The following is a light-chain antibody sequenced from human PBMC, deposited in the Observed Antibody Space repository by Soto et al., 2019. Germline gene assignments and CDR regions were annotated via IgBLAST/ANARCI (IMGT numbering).Light chain of an antibody. CDR2: RNS. CDR3: AAWDDSLSGVV. Sequence: QSVMTQPTSASGTPGQRVTISCSGSSSNIGSNYVYWYQQLPGTVPQLLIYRNSERPSGVPDRFSGSKSGTSASLAISGLRSDDEADYYCAAWDDSLSGVVFGGGTTLTVL. J-gene: IGLJ2*01. CDR1: SSNIGSNY. V-gene: IGLV1-47*01.